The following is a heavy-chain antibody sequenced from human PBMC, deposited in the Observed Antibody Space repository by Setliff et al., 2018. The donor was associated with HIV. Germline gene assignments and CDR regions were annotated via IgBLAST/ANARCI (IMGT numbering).Heavy chain of an antibody. D-gene: IGHD3-22*01. CDR3: ALLEVPLIEGISPAL. CDR1: NGSFSEYY. CDR2: ISHGGRS. J-gene: IGHJ4*02. V-gene: IGHV4-34*01. Sequence: LSLTCAVYNGSFSEYYWTWVRQPPGKELEWIGEISHGGRSTYNPSLKSRVAISVDTSKNQFSLKLNTVTAADTALYFCALLEVPLIEGISPALWGQGTLATVSS.